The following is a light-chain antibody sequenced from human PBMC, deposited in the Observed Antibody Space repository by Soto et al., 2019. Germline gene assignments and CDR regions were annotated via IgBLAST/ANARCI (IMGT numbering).Light chain of an antibody. V-gene: IGKV4-1*01. CDR3: QQYYSSPWT. CDR1: QSVLYSSDNENY. Sequence: IVMTQSPDSLAVSLGERATINCKSSQSVLYSSDNENYLAWYQHKPGQPPKLLIYWASTRESGVPDRYSGSGSGTAFTLTLSSLQAEDVAVYYCQQYYSSPWTFGQGTKVEIK. J-gene: IGKJ1*01. CDR2: WAS.